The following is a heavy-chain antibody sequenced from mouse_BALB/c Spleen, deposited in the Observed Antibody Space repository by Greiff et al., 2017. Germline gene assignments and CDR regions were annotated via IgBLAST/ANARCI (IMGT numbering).Heavy chain of an antibody. V-gene: IGHV3-2*02. Sequence: EVKLQESGPGLVKPSQSLSLTCTVTGYSITSDYAWNWIRQFPGNTLEWMGYISYSGSTSYNPSLKSRISITRDTSKNQFFLQLNSVTTEDTATYYCARFGNYFYAMDYWGQGTSVTVSS. CDR3: ARFGNYFYAMDY. D-gene: IGHD2-1*01. CDR1: GYSITSDYA. J-gene: IGHJ4*01. CDR2: ISYSGST.